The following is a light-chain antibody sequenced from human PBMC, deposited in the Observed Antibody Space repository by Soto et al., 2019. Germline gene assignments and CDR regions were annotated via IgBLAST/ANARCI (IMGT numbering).Light chain of an antibody. CDR3: QQYYSSPTWT. CDR1: QNILYSANNKNY. J-gene: IGKJ1*01. Sequence: DIVMTQSPDCLAVSLGERGTINCKSSQNILYSANNKNYLAWFQQKPGQPPKLLIYWASTRESGVPDRFSGSGSGTDFTLTISSLQAEDVAVYYCQQYYSSPTWTFGQGTKVDIK. V-gene: IGKV4-1*01. CDR2: WAS.